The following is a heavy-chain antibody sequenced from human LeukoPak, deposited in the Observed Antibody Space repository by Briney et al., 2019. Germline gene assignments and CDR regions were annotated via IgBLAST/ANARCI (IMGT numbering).Heavy chain of an antibody. CDR2: ISAYNGNK. J-gene: IGHJ6*02. V-gene: IGHV1-18*01. Sequence: ASVKVSCKASGYTFTSYGISWVRQAPGQGLEWMGWISAYNGNKNYAQKLQGRVTLTTDTSTSTAYMELRSLRSDDTAVYYCAREAPIAAAGRDYYCGMDVWGQGTTVTVSS. D-gene: IGHD6-13*01. CDR3: AREAPIAAAGRDYYCGMDV. CDR1: GYTFTSYG.